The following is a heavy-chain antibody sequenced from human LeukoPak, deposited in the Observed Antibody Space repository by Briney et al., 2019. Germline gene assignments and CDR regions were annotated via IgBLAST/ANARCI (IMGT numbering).Heavy chain of an antibody. CDR1: GFTFSSYS. V-gene: IGHV3-21*01. J-gene: IGHJ4*02. CDR3: ARDDTRYSGSPGDY. CDR2: ISSSSSYI. Sequence: GGSLRLSCAASGFTFSSYSMNWVRQAPGKGLEWVSSISSSSSYIYYADSVKGRFTISRDNAKNSLYLQMNSLRAEDTAVYYCARDDTRYSGSPGDYWGQGTLVTVSS. D-gene: IGHD1-26*01.